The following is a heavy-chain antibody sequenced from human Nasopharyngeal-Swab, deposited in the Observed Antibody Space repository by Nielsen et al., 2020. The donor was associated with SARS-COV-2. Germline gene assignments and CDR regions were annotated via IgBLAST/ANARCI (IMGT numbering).Heavy chain of an antibody. J-gene: IGHJ4*02. D-gene: IGHD2-15*01. Sequence: SETLSLTCAVYGGSFSGHYWNWIRQPPGKGLEWIGEINHSGSTNYNPSLKSRVTISVDRFKNQFSLKLTFVTAADTAVYYCARQSGGGSSYALDSWGQGTLVTVSS. CDR3: ARQSGGGSSYALDS. CDR2: INHSGST. V-gene: IGHV4-34*01. CDR1: GGSFSGHY.